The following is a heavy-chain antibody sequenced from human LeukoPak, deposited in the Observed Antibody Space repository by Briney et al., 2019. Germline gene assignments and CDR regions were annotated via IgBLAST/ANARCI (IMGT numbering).Heavy chain of an antibody. V-gene: IGHV1-2*02. CDR1: VYTFTGYY. CDR2: INPNSGGT. J-gene: IGHJ5*02. D-gene: IGHD6-13*01. Sequence: ASVKVSCKSSVYTFTGYYMHWVRQAPGQGLEWMGWINPNSGGTNYAQKFQGRVTMTRDTSISTAYMEQSRLRSDDTAVYYCARDSSSWYGWFDPWGQGTLVTVSS. CDR3: ARDSSSWYGWFDP.